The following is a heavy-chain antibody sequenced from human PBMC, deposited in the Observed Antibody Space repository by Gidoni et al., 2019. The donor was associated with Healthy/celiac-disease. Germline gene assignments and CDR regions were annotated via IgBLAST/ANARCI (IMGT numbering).Heavy chain of an antibody. Sequence: QVQLQESGPGLVKPSQTLSLTCTVPGGSTSRGAYYWSWIRQPPGKGLEWIGYSYYSGSTYYNPSLKSRVTISVDTSKNQFSLKLSSVTAADTAVYYCAGEASFYDFWSGSFGFDPWGQGTLVTVSS. CDR3: AGEASFYDFWSGSFGFDP. CDR1: GGSTSRGAYY. CDR2: SYYSGST. J-gene: IGHJ5*02. V-gene: IGHV4-30-4*01. D-gene: IGHD3-3*01.